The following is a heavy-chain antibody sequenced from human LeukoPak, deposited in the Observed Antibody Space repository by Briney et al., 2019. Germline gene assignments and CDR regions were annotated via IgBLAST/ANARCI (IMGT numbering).Heavy chain of an antibody. CDR3: ASTAVYYGSGSYME. D-gene: IGHD3-10*01. J-gene: IGHJ4*02. Sequence: GGSLRLSCAASGFTFSSYWMHWVRQAPGKGLVWVSRINSDGSSTSYADSVKGGFTISRDNAKNTLYLQMNSLRAEDTAVYYCASTAVYYGSGSYMEWGQGTLVTVSS. V-gene: IGHV3-74*01. CDR1: GFTFSSYW. CDR2: INSDGSST.